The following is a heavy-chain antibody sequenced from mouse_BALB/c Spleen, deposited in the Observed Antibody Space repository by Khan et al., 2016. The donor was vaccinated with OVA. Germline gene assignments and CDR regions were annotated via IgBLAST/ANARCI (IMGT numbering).Heavy chain of an antibody. CDR3: ARDPPYYSMDY. J-gene: IGHJ4*01. Sequence: VQRVESGPGLVAPSQSLSITCTVSGFSLTDYAVSWIRQPPGKGLEWLGVIWVSGSKYYNSVLKPRLSISKDNSKSQVFLKMNSLQTDDTAMYFCARDPPYYSMDYWGQGTSVTVSS. V-gene: IGHV2-6-5*01. CDR1: GFSLTDYA. CDR2: IWVSGSK.